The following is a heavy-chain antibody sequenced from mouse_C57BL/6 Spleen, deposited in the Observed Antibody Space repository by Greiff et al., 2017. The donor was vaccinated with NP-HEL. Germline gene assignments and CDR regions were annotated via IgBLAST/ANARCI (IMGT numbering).Heavy chain of an antibody. V-gene: IGHV1-19*01. CDR2: INPYNGGT. CDR3: APTVVVFHWYFDV. D-gene: IGHD1-1*01. Sequence: EVQLQQSGPVLVKPGASVKMSCKASGYTFTDYYMNWVKQSHGKSLEWIGVINPYNGGTSYNQKFKGKATLTVDKSSSTAYMELNRLTSEDSAVYYCAPTVVVFHWYFDVWGTGTTVTVSS. CDR1: GYTFTDYY. J-gene: IGHJ1*03.